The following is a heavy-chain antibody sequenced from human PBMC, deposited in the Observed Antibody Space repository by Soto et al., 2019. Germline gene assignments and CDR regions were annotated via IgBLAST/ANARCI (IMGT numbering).Heavy chain of an antibody. D-gene: IGHD5-12*01. J-gene: IGHJ6*02. V-gene: IGHV4-31*03. CDR3: ARDYSGYDVYYYYGMDV. CDR1: GGSISSGGYY. CDR2: IYYSGST. Sequence: SETLSLTCTVSGGSISSGGYYWSWIRQHPGKGLEWIGYIYYSGSTYYNPSLKSRVTISVDTSKNQFSLKLSSVTAADTAVYYCARDYSGYDVYYYYGMDVWGQGTTVTVSS.